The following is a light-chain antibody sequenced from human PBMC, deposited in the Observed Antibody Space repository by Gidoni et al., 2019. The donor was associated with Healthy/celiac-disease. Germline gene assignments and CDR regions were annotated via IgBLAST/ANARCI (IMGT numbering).Light chain of an antibody. V-gene: IGKV1-13*02. CDR2: DAS. Sequence: AIQLTQSPSSLSASVGDRVTINCRASQGISSALAWYQQKPGKAPKLLIYDASSLESGVPSRFSGSGSGTDFTLTISSLQPEDFATYYCQQFNSYPPWTFGQGTKVEIK. CDR1: QGISSA. CDR3: QQFNSYPPWT. J-gene: IGKJ1*01.